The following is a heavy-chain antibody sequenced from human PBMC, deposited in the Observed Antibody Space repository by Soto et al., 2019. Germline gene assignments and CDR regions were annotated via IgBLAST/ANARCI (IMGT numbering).Heavy chain of an antibody. CDR1: GGTFSSYT. V-gene: IGHV1-69*02. J-gene: IGHJ4*02. Sequence: QVQLGQSGAEVKKPGSSVKVSCKASGGTFSSYTISWVRQAPGQGLEWMGRIIPILGIANYAQKFQGRVTITADKSTSTAYMELSSLRSEDTAVYYCTYYYDSSAADPVDYWGQGTLVTVSS. CDR3: TYYYDSSAADPVDY. D-gene: IGHD3-22*01. CDR2: IIPILGIA.